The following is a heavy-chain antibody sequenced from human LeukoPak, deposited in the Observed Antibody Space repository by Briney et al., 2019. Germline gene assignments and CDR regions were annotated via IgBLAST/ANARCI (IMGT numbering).Heavy chain of an antibody. J-gene: IGHJ3*02. Sequence: SVNVSCKASGGTFSRYAISWVRQAPGQGLEWMGRITPILDIANYAQKFQGRVTITANKSTSTAYMELSSLRSEDTAVYYCARDTAAAGTLGIWGQGAMVTVSS. V-gene: IGHV1-69*04. D-gene: IGHD6-13*01. CDR3: ARDTAAAGTLGI. CDR1: GGTFSRYA. CDR2: ITPILDIA.